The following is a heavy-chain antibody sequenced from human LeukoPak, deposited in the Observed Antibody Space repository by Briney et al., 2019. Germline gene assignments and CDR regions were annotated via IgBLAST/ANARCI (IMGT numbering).Heavy chain of an antibody. J-gene: IGHJ4*02. CDR3: ARGRPQGSTSCDINY. V-gene: IGHV4-39*07. CDR1: GGSISSRNNY. Sequence: SETLSLTCTVSGGSISSRNNYWGWIRQPPGKGLEWIGSIYYSGSTYYNPSLKSRVTISVDTSKNQFSLKLNSVTAADTAVYYCARGRPQGSTSCDINYWGQGTLVTVSS. D-gene: IGHD2-2*02. CDR2: IYYSGST.